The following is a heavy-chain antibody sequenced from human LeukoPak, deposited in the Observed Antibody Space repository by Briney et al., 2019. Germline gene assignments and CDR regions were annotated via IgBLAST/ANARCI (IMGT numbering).Heavy chain of an antibody. CDR2: ISYDGSNK. D-gene: IGHD3-10*01. CDR3: AKEQGRFGNSYYTYEAFDI. J-gene: IGHJ3*02. CDR1: GFRLRCLA. Sequence: GGSLRLSCAASGFRLRCLAVLCVRQAPGKGLEWVAVISYDGSNKYYADSVKGRFTISRDNSKNTLYLQMNSLRSEDTAVYYGAKEQGRFGNSYYTYEAFDIWGQGTMVTVSS. V-gene: IGHV3-30*18.